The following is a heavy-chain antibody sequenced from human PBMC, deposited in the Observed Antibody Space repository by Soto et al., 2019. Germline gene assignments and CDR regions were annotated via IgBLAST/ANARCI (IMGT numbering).Heavy chain of an antibody. Sequence: SETLSLTCTVSGGSISSYYWSWIRQPPGKGLEWIGDINYSGSTNYNPSLKSRVTISADTSKNQFSLKLSSVTAADTAVYYCARSSGVCSGGSCTHYYYYMDVWGKGTTVTVSS. CDR3: ARSSGVCSGGSCTHYYYYMDV. D-gene: IGHD2-15*01. CDR2: INYSGST. CDR1: GGSISSYY. V-gene: IGHV4-59*12. J-gene: IGHJ6*03.